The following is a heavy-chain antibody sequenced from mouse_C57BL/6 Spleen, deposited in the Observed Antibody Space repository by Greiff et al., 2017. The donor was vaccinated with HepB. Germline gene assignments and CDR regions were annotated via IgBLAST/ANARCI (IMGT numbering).Heavy chain of an antibody. Sequence: EVKLVESGGGLVQPGGSLKLSCAASGFTFSDYYMYWVRQTPEKRLEWVAYISNGGGSTYYPDTVKGRFTISRDNAKNTRYLQMSRLKSEDTAMYYCARRGSSYNYYAMDYWGQGTSVTVSS. D-gene: IGHD1-1*01. V-gene: IGHV5-12*01. J-gene: IGHJ4*01. CDR3: ARRGSSYNYYAMDY. CDR2: ISNGGGST. CDR1: GFTFSDYY.